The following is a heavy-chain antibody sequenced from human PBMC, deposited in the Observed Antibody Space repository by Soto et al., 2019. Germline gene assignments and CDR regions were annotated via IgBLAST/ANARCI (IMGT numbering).Heavy chain of an antibody. V-gene: IGHV4-34*01. CDR1: GGSFSGYY. CDR3: ASDDFWSGDAFDI. D-gene: IGHD3-3*01. CDR2: INHSGST. J-gene: IGHJ3*02. Sequence: QVQLQQWGAGLLKPSETLSLTCAVYGGSFSGYYWCWIRQPPGKGLEWIGEINHSGSTNYNPSLKSRVTISVDTSKNQFSLKLCSVTAADTAVYYCASDDFWSGDAFDIWGRGTMVTVSS.